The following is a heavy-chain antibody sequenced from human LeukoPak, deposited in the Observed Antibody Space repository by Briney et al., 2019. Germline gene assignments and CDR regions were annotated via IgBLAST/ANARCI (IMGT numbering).Heavy chain of an antibody. CDR1: GFTFSSYA. CDR3: SREGNGYSRFDY. J-gene: IGHJ4*02. CDR2: ISDDGSYK. Sequence: GGSLRLSCAASGFTFSSYAMHWVRQAPGKGLEWVAFISDDGSYKFYADSVKGRFTISRDNSKSTLHLQMYSLRPEDTAVYYCSREGNGYSRFDYWGQGTLVTVSS. V-gene: IGHV3-30*04. D-gene: IGHD1-1*01.